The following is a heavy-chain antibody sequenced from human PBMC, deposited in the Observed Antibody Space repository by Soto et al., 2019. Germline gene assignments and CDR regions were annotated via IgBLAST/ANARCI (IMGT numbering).Heavy chain of an antibody. Sequence: QVQLVESGGGVVQPGRSLRLSCAASGFTFSSYGMHWVRQAPGKGLEWVAVIWYDGSNKYYADSVKGRFTISRDNSKNTLYLQMNSLRAEDTAVYYCARERGGAGYSGYAREYYYYYYGMDVWGQGTTVTVSS. V-gene: IGHV3-33*01. D-gene: IGHD5-12*01. CDR1: GFTFSSYG. J-gene: IGHJ6*02. CDR3: ARERGGAGYSGYAREYYYYYYGMDV. CDR2: IWYDGSNK.